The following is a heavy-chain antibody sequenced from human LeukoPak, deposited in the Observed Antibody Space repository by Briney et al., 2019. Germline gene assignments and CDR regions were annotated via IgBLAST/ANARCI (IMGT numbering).Heavy chain of an antibody. CDR2: INPNSGGT. Sequence: ASVKLSCKASGYTFTVYYMHWVRQAPGQGLEWMGWINPNSGGTNYAQQFQGRVTMTRDTSISTPYMELSRLRSDDTAVYYCARDYYDSSGYSSYWFDPWGQGTLVTVSS. CDR1: GYTFTVYY. D-gene: IGHD3-22*01. CDR3: ARDYYDSSGYSSYWFDP. J-gene: IGHJ5*02. V-gene: IGHV1-2*02.